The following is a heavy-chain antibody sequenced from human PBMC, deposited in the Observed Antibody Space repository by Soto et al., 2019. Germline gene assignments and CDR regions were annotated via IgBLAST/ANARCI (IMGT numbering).Heavy chain of an antibody. Sequence: SETLSLTCTVSGGSISSGDDYWDWIRQDPRKGLEWIGYIYYSGSTYYNPSLKSRATISVDTSKRQGSLKLRSVTAADTAVYYCARGVWVESAFDSWGQGTRVTVSS. CDR2: IYYSGST. CDR1: GGSISSGDDY. CDR3: ARGVWVESAFDS. V-gene: IGHV4-31*03. J-gene: IGHJ4*02. D-gene: IGHD3-16*01.